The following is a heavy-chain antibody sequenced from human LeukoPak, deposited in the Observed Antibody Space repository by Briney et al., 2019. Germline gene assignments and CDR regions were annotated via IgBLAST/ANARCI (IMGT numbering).Heavy chain of an antibody. V-gene: IGHV3-23*01. D-gene: IGHD3-22*01. J-gene: IGHJ4*02. CDR2: ISGSDGST. Sequence: GGSLRLSCAASGFTFSIYTMSWVRQAPGKGLEWVSGISGSDGSTYYADSVKGRFTISRDNSKNTLYLQMNILGAEDTALYYCAKGSSGYYYSPLGYWGQGTLVTVSS. CDR1: GFTFSIYT. CDR3: AKGSSGYYYSPLGY.